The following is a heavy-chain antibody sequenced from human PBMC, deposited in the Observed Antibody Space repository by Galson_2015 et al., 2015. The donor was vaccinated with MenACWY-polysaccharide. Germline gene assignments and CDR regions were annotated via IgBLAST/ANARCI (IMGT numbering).Heavy chain of an antibody. Sequence: SLRLSCAASGFTFRSYWMHWVRRAPGKGLVWVSRISSDGSNTDYADSVKGRFTISRDNAKNTVYLQMNSLRADDTAVYYCAGGYSDVYRIDYWGQGTLVTVSS. CDR3: AGGYSDVYRIDY. V-gene: IGHV3-74*01. CDR1: GFTFRSYW. CDR2: ISSDGSNT. D-gene: IGHD5-18*01. J-gene: IGHJ4*02.